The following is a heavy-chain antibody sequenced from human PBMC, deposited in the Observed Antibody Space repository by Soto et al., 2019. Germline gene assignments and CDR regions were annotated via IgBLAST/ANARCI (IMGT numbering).Heavy chain of an antibody. J-gene: IGHJ5*02. V-gene: IGHV1-46*01. CDR2: INPHGGST. CDR1: GDTFASYY. CDR3: ARSSGGNFGIIIEGSNWFDP. D-gene: IGHD3-3*01. Sequence: APVKFPCKAPGDTFASYYLSWVRQGPGQGLEWMGVINPHGGSTKYAQKFQGRITKTRDTSRSTVYMELSSLRSDDTAIYYCARSSGGNFGIIIEGSNWFDPWGQGTLVTVSS.